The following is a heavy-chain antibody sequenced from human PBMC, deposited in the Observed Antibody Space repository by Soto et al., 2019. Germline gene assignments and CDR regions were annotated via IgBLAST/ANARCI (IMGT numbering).Heavy chain of an antibody. Sequence: EVQLLESGGGLVQPGGSLRLSCAASGFTFSSYAMSWVRQAPGKGLEWVSAISGNGGSTYYADSVKGRFTISRDNSKNTLYLQMNSLRAEDTAVYYCAKDLLASYYYDSSGYLYYFDYWGQGTLVTVSS. J-gene: IGHJ4*02. CDR1: GFTFSSYA. CDR3: AKDLLASYYYDSSGYLYYFDY. CDR2: ISGNGGST. D-gene: IGHD3-22*01. V-gene: IGHV3-23*01.